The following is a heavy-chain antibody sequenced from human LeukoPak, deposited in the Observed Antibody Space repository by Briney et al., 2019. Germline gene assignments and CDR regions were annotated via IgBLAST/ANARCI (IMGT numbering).Heavy chain of an antibody. J-gene: IGHJ4*02. Sequence: PSETLSLTCTVSGGSISSYYWSWIRQPPGKGLEWIGYIFYSGSTNYNPSLKSRVTISVDTFKNQLSLRLSSVTAADTAVYFCARHISAASRFDYWGQGSLVTVSS. CDR2: IFYSGST. D-gene: IGHD6-13*01. CDR3: ARHISAASRFDY. CDR1: GGSISSYY. V-gene: IGHV4-59*08.